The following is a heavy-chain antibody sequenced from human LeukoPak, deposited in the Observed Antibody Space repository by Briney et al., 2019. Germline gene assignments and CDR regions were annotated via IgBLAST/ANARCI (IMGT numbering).Heavy chain of an antibody. Sequence: SETLSLTCTVSGGSISSSSYYWGWIRQPPGKGLEWIGYIYYSGSTNYNPSLKSRVTISVDTSKNQFSLKLSSVTAADTAVYYCARQGVPAAHFDYWGQGTLVTVSS. V-gene: IGHV4-61*05. J-gene: IGHJ4*02. CDR2: IYYSGST. CDR3: ARQGVPAAHFDY. CDR1: GGSISSSSYY. D-gene: IGHD2-2*01.